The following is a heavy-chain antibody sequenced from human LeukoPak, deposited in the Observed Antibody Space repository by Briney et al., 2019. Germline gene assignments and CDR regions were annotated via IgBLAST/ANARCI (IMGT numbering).Heavy chain of an antibody. D-gene: IGHD6-19*01. Sequence: SETLSLTCAVYGGSFSGHSWSWIRQPPGKGLGWIGEVIHGGSTNYNPSLKSRVTISVDTSKNQFSLKLSSVTAADTAVYYCARDGVVAVANSDGHFDYWGQGTLVTVSS. CDR1: GGSFSGHS. CDR3: ARDGVVAVANSDGHFDY. CDR2: VIHGGST. V-gene: IGHV4-34*12. J-gene: IGHJ4*02.